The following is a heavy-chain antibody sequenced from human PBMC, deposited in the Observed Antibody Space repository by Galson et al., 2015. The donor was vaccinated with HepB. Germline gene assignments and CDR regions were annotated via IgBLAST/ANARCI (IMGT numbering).Heavy chain of an antibody. D-gene: IGHD2-2*01. V-gene: IGHV1-18*01. CDR2: ISTYNGNT. CDR1: GCTFTNYG. Sequence: SVKVSCKASGCTFTNYGISWVRRAPGQGLEWMGWISTYNGNTNYAQNLQGRVTMTTDTSASTAYMELRSLRSGDTALYYCARDRGRSTTSYYMDVWGKGTTVTVSS. J-gene: IGHJ6*03. CDR3: ARDRGRSTTSYYMDV.